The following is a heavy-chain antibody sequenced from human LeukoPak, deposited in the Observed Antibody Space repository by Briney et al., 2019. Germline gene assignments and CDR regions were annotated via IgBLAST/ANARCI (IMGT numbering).Heavy chain of an antibody. CDR3: ARGGSSWYRGENWFDP. V-gene: IGHV3-48*02. J-gene: IGHJ5*02. Sequence: GGSLRLSCAASGFTCSSYSMNWVRQAPGKGLERVSYISSSSSTIYYADSVKGRFTISRDNAKNSLYLQMNSLRDEDTAVHYCARGGSSWYRGENWFDPWGQGTLVTVSS. CDR1: GFTCSSYS. D-gene: IGHD6-13*01. CDR2: ISSSSSTI.